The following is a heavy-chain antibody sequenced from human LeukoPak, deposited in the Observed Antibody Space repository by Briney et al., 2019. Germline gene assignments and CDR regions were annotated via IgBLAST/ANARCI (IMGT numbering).Heavy chain of an antibody. Sequence: ASVKVSCKASGYTFTGHYMHWVRQAPGQGLEWMGWINPNSGGTNYAQKFQGRVTMTRDTSISTAYMELSGLSSDDTAVYYCASDRATGSSWYVRWFDPWGQGTLVTVSS. CDR1: GYTFTGHY. CDR3: ASDRATGSSWYVRWFDP. J-gene: IGHJ5*02. D-gene: IGHD6-13*01. V-gene: IGHV1-2*02. CDR2: INPNSGGT.